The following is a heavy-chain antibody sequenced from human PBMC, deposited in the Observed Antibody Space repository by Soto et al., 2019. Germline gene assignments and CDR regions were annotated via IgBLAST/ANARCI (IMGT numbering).Heavy chain of an antibody. V-gene: IGHV3-23*01. J-gene: IGHJ6*02. Sequence: EVQLMESGGGLVQPGGSLRLSCAASGFTFSSYAMSWVRQAPGKGLEWVSAISGSGGSTYYADSVKGRFTISRDNSKNTLYLQMNSLRAEDTAVYYCANWSGGPHYYYYGMDVWGLGTTVTVSS. CDR3: ANWSGGPHYYYYGMDV. D-gene: IGHD2-15*01. CDR1: GFTFSSYA. CDR2: ISGSGGST.